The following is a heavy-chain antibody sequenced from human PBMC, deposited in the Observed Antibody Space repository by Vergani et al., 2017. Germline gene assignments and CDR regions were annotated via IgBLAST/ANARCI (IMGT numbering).Heavy chain of an antibody. D-gene: IGHD2-2*02. CDR2: ISFDGTNE. V-gene: IGHV3-30-3*01. Sequence: QVQLVESGGGVVQPGTSLRLSCVVSGFALNRHAMHWVRQAPGKGLEWVVGISFDGTNEYYPDLVKGRFTISRDIAKNTLYLQVSSLRLEDTGVYHCVRDRGLCAGGRCYTEAWDYWGQGTPVTVSS. CDR3: VRDRGLCAGGRCYTEAWDY. J-gene: IGHJ4*02. CDR1: GFALNRHA.